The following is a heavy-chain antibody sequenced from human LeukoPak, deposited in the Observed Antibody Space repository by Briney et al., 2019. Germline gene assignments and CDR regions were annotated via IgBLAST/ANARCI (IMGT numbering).Heavy chain of an antibody. D-gene: IGHD5-18*01. CDR2: ISSSSSYI. CDR1: EFTFSSYS. CDR3: ARSGTWIQLWLSDY. Sequence: GGSLRLSCAASEFTFSSYSMNWVRQAPGKGLEWVSSISSSSSYIYYADSVKGRFTISRDNAKISLYLQMNSLRAEDTAVYYCARSGTWIQLWLSDYWGQGTLVTVS. J-gene: IGHJ4*02. V-gene: IGHV3-21*01.